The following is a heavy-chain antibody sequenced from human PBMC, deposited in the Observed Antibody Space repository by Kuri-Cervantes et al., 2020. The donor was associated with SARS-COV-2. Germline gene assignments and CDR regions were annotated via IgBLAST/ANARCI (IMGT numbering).Heavy chain of an antibody. CDR3: ARLGVVPAATQIDY. D-gene: IGHD2-2*01. V-gene: IGHV4-39*01. CDR2: IYYSGST. Sequence: SETLSLTCTVSGGSISSSSYYWGWIRQPPGKGLEWIGSIYYSGSTYYNPSLKSRVTISVDTSKNQFSLKLSSVTAADTAVYYCARLGVVPAATQIDYWGQGTLVTVSS. CDR1: GGSISSSSYY. J-gene: IGHJ4*02.